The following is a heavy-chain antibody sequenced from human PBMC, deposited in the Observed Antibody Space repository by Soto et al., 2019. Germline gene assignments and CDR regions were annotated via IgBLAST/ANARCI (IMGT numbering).Heavy chain of an antibody. J-gene: IGHJ4*02. Sequence: QVQLVESGGGVVQPGRSLRLSCAASGFTFSTYGMHWVRQAPGKGLEWVAVISYDGSNKYYADSVKGRSTISRDNSKNTLFLQMNSLRAEDTAVSYCAKELGEYCTGGSCYYLDYWGQGTLVTVSS. CDR2: ISYDGSNK. CDR1: GFTFSTYG. V-gene: IGHV3-30*18. CDR3: AKELGEYCTGGSCYYLDY. D-gene: IGHD2-15*01.